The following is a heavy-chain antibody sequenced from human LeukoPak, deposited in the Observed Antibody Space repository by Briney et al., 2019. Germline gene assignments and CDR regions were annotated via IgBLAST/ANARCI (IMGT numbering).Heavy chain of an antibody. Sequence: SQTLSLTCAISGDSLSSNSVAWNWIRQSPSRGLEWLGRTYYRSTWYNDYAVSVRGRITVDPDTSKNQFSLHLNSVTPEDTAVYYCARRLTQYDCFDPWGQGILVTVSS. CDR1: GDSLSSNSVA. J-gene: IGHJ5*02. CDR3: ARRLTQYDCFDP. CDR2: TYYRSTWYN. D-gene: IGHD2-2*01. V-gene: IGHV6-1*01.